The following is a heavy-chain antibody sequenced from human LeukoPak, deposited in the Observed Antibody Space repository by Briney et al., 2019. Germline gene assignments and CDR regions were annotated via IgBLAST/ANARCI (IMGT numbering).Heavy chain of an antibody. CDR2: FYTSGST. CDR3: ARGRVRVVVITLDY. D-gene: IGHD3-22*01. CDR1: GASISSGSYY. V-gene: IGHV4-61*02. J-gene: IGHJ4*02. Sequence: SQTLSLTCTVSGASISSGSYYWSWVRQPAGKGLEWIGRFYTSGSTNYNPSLKSRATISVDTSKNQFSLKLSSVTAADTAVYYCARGRVRVVVITLDYWGQGTLVTVSS.